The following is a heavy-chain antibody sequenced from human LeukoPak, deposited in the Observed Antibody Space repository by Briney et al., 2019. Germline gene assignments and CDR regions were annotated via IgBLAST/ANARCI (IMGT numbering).Heavy chain of an antibody. CDR2: IYYSGST. CDR1: GGSINSGGFY. V-gene: IGHV4-31*03. Sequence: SETLSLTCTVSGGSINSGGFYWSWIRQHPGKGLEWIGNIYYSGSTFYNPSLKSRVAISIDKSKNQFSLNLSSVTDADTAVYYCARGGSFLGNYVYWGQGTLVTVSS. J-gene: IGHJ4*02. CDR3: ARGGSFLGNYVY. D-gene: IGHD3-16*01.